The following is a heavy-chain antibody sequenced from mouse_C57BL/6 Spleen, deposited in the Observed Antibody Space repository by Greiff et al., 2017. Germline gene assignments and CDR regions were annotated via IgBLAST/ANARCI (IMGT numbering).Heavy chain of an antibody. Sequence: QVQLQQSGAELVRPGTSVKMSCKASGYTFTNYWIGWAKQRPGHGLEWIGDIYPGGGYTNYNEKFKGKATLTADKSSSTAYMQFSSLTSEDSAIYYCASGAYDYGYAMDYWGQGTSVTVSS. CDR2: IYPGGGYT. CDR1: GYTFTNYW. CDR3: ASGAYDYGYAMDY. V-gene: IGHV1-63*01. J-gene: IGHJ4*01. D-gene: IGHD2-4*01.